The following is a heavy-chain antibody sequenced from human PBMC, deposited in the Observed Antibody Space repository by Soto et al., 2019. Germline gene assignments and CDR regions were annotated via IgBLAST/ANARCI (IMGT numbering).Heavy chain of an antibody. CDR3: ARVFSSGSGWMYYFDF. Sequence: QVQLQESGPGLVKPSETLSLTCTVSSDSIAGENWWSWVRQPPGLGLEWFGEGFHTGGTNDNPSLRSRVTMEVDTSKNPFSLNLISATAADTAVYYCARVFSSGSGWMYYFDFWGQGTLVSVSS. CDR2: GFHTGGT. D-gene: IGHD6-19*01. J-gene: IGHJ4*02. V-gene: IGHV4-4*02. CDR1: SDSIAGENW.